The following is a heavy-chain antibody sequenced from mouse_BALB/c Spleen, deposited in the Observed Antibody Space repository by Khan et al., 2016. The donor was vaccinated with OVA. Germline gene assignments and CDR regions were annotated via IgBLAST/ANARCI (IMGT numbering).Heavy chain of an antibody. CDR2: IWAGGST. Sequence: VQLKESGPGLVAPSQSLSITCTVSGFSLTSYGVHWVRQPPGKGLEWLGVIWAGGSTNYNSALMSRLSISKDKAKGQVVLKMNSLQTDDTAMYYCARLEDIWGQGTTLTVSS. V-gene: IGHV2-9*02. CDR1: GFSLTSYG. J-gene: IGHJ2*01. D-gene: IGHD1-3*01. CDR3: ARLEDI.